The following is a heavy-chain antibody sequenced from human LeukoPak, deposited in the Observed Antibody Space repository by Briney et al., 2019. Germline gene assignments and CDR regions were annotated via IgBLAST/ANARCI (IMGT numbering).Heavy chain of an antibody. CDR1: GFTFSTYT. J-gene: IGHJ4*02. V-gene: IGHV3-21*01. CDR3: ARDGHNSGYLQALDY. Sequence: GGSLRLSCAASGFTFSTYTMNWVRQAPGKGLEWVSSISTSSTYIYYADSVKGRFTVSRDNAKNSLYLQMNSLRADDTAVYYCARDGHNSGYLQALDYWGQGTLLTVSS. D-gene: IGHD3-9*01. CDR2: ISTSSTYI.